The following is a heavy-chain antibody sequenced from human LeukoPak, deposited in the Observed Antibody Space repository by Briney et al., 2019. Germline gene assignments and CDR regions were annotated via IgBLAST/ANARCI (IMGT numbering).Heavy chain of an antibody. J-gene: IGHJ6*02. V-gene: IGHV3-74*01. CDR2: INSDGSTT. Sequence: QLGGSLRLSCAASGFTFSRYWMNWVRQAPGKGLVWVSRINSDGSTTRYADSVEGRFTISRDNAKNTMYLQMNSLRAEDTAVYYCARENFYGMDVWGQGTTVTVSS. CDR3: ARENFYGMDV. CDR1: GFTFSRYW.